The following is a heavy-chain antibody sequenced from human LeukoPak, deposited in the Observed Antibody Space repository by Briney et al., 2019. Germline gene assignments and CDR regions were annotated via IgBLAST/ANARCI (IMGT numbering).Heavy chain of an antibody. J-gene: IGHJ4*02. CDR3: AREKYGGNYFDY. D-gene: IGHD4-23*01. V-gene: IGHV3-30-3*01. CDR1: GFTFSSYA. Sequence: PGGSLRLSCAASGFTFSSYAMHWVRQAPGKGLEWVAVISYDGSNKYYADSVKGRFTISRDNSKNTLYLQMNSLRAEDTAVYYCAREKYGGNYFDYWGQGTLVTVSS. CDR2: ISYDGSNK.